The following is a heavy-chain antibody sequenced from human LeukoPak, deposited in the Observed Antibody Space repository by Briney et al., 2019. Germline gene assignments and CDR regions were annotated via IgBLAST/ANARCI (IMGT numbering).Heavy chain of an antibody. J-gene: IGHJ4*02. D-gene: IGHD6-6*01. CDR2: IYYNGNS. V-gene: IGHV4-39*02. CDR3: TSEYSSSPAY. Sequence: SETLSLTCTVSGGSISSSSYYWGWIRQPPGKGLEWIGSIYYNGNSYYNLDLKSRLTLSIDTSNNQFSLKLESVTAADTAVYYCTSEYSSSPAYWGQGTLVTVSS. CDR1: GGSISSSSYY.